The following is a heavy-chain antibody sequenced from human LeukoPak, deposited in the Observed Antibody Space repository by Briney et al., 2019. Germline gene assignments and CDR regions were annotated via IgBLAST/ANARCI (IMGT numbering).Heavy chain of an antibody. CDR2: IYSGDST. CDR3: ARHGSMTLIRGGLRYYYMDV. V-gene: IGHV3-53*01. Sequence: PGGSLRLSCAASGFTVSSNYMSWVRQAPGKGLEWVSVIYSGDSTYYADSVKGRFTISRDNSKNTLYLQMNSLRAEDTAVYYCARHGSMTLIRGGLRYYYMDVWGKGTTVTISS. J-gene: IGHJ6*03. CDR1: GFTVSSNY. D-gene: IGHD3-10*01.